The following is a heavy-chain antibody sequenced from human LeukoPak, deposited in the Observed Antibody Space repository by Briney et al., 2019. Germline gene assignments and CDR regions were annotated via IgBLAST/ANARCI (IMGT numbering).Heavy chain of an antibody. V-gene: IGHV4-4*02. CDR1: GGSISSSNW. J-gene: IGHJ4*02. CDR2: IYHSGST. Sequence: SETLSLTCAVSGGSISSSNWWSWVRQPPGKGLEWIEEIYHSGSTNYNPSLKSRVTISVDKSKNQFSLKLSSVTAADTAVYYCARGLGYCSGGSCWGFRYWGQGTLVTVSS. CDR3: ARGLGYCSGGSCWGFRY. D-gene: IGHD2-15*01.